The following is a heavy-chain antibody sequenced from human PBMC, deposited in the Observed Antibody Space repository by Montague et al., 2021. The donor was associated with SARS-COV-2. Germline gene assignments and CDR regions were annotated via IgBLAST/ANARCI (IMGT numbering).Heavy chain of an antibody. CDR3: ARVAGGYYHDSSAYFDY. Sequence: SETLSLTCPVSGGSITGFSWSWVRQPPGKGLEWIGEINQSGSTNYNPSLKSRVTLSVDTSKKQFSLKLSSLTAADTAVYYCARVAGGYYHDSSAYFDYWGQGTLVTVSS. D-gene: IGHD3-22*01. V-gene: IGHV4-34*01. J-gene: IGHJ4*02. CDR1: GGSITGFS. CDR2: INQSGST.